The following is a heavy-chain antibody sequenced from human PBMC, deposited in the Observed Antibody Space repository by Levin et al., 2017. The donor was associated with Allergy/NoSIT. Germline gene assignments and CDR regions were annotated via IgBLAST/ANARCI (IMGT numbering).Heavy chain of an antibody. D-gene: IGHD2-2*01. CDR2: INHSGST. J-gene: IGHJ6*02. V-gene: IGHV4-34*01. CDR3: ASGGLGYCSSTSCPAYYGMDV. CDR1: GGSFSGYY. Sequence: SETLSLTCAVYGGSFSGYYWSWIRQPPGKGLEWIGEINHSGSTNYNPSLKSRVTISVDTSKNQFSLKLSSVTAADTAVYYCASGGLGYCSSTSCPAYYGMDVWGQGTTVTVSS.